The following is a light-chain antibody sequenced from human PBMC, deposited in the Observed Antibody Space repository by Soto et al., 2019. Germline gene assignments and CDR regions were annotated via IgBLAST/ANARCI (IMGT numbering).Light chain of an antibody. CDR2: DAS. Sequence: EIVMTQSPATLSVSPGEGATVSCRASQSVSSHLAWYQHKPGQAPWLLFYDASTRATGIPARFSGSGSGTEFTLTISILQSEDFAVYCCQHYPCRPITFGQGTRLAIK. CDR3: QHYPCRPIT. J-gene: IGKJ5*01. V-gene: IGKV3-15*01. CDR1: QSVSSH.